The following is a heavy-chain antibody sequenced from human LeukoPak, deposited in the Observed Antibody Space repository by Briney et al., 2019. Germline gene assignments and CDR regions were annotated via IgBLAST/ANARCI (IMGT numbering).Heavy chain of an antibody. Sequence: GASVKVSCKASGGTFSSYAISWVRQAPGQGLEWMGRIIPILGIANYAQKFQGRVTITADKSTSTAYMELSSLRSEDTAVYYCARDLTRYNWNEYVDWFDPRGQGTLVTVSS. V-gene: IGHV1-69*04. CDR3: ARDLTRYNWNEYVDWFDP. CDR2: IIPILGIA. D-gene: IGHD1-1*01. J-gene: IGHJ5*02. CDR1: GGTFSSYA.